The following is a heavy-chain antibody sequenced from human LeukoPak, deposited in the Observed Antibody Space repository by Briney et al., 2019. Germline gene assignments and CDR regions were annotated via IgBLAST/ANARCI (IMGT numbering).Heavy chain of an antibody. CDR3: ALRTLGRIVGALDYFDY. CDR1: GGTFSSYA. D-gene: IGHD1-26*01. Sequence: ASVKVSCKASGGTFSSYAISWVRQAPGQGLERMGRIIPIFGTANYAQKFQGRVTITTDESTSTAYMELSSLRSEDTAVYYCALRTLGRIVGALDYFDYWGQGTLVTVSS. V-gene: IGHV1-69*05. CDR2: IIPIFGTA. J-gene: IGHJ4*02.